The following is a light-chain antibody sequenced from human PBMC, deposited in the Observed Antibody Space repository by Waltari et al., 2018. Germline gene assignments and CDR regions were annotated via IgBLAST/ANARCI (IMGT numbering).Light chain of an antibody. CDR1: QTINSL. CDR2: KAS. J-gene: IGKJ1*01. Sequence: ITCRTSQTINSLLAWYQQKPGKAPKLLIYKASSLESGVPSRFSGSGSGTEFTLTISSLQPDDFATYYCQEYDNYSTFGQGTKVEI. V-gene: IGKV1-5*03. CDR3: QEYDNYST.